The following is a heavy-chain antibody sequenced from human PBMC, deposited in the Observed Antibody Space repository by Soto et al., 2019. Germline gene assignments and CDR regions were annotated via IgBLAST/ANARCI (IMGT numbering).Heavy chain of an antibody. V-gene: IGHV4-59*01. Sequence: SETLSLTCTVSGGSITSSYWSWLRQSPGKGLERIGYIYYSGTTSYNPSLKGRFTISVDTSKNQFSLRLNSVTAADTALYYCARTTAVPNTLRSRYYFDYWGQGVLVTVSS. J-gene: IGHJ4*02. D-gene: IGHD4-17*01. CDR2: IYYSGTT. CDR3: ARTTAVPNTLRSRYYFDY. CDR1: GGSITSSY.